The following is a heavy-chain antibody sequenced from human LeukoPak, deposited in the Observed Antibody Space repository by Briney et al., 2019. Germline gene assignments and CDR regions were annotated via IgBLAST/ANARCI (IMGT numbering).Heavy chain of an antibody. D-gene: IGHD3-10*01. V-gene: IGHV4-61*02. Sequence: SETLSLTCTVSGGSISSGGHYWSWIRQPAGKGLEYLGRISSTGSTNYNPSLRSRVTISADTSKNHFSLKLTSVTAADTAVYYCARDQTYSGSGIYTYFDYWGQGILVTVST. CDR3: ARDQTYSGSGIYTYFDY. CDR2: ISSTGST. J-gene: IGHJ4*02. CDR1: GGSISSGGHY.